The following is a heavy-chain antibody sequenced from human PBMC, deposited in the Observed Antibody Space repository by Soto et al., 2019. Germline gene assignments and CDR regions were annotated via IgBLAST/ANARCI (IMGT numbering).Heavy chain of an antibody. CDR1: GFSLSTRGVG. D-gene: IGHD6-19*01. CDR2: IYWDDDK. Sequence: QITLKESGPTLVKPTQTLTLTCTFSGFSLSTRGVGVAWIRQPPGQALEWLALIYWDDDKRYSPSLKSRLTITKDPSKNQVVLTMTNMDPVDTGKYYGGHDSSGWYGMEVWGQGTTVTVSS. J-gene: IGHJ6*02. V-gene: IGHV2-5*02. CDR3: GHDSSGWYGMEV.